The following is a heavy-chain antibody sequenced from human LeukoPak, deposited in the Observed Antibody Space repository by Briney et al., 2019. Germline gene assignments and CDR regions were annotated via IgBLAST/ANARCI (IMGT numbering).Heavy chain of an antibody. CDR1: GYTFTGYY. D-gene: IGHD6-13*01. J-gene: IGHJ4*02. Sequence: ASVKVSCKASGYTFTGYYMHWVRQAPGQGLEWMGWINPNSGGTNYAQKFQGRVTMTRDTSISTAYMELSRLRSDDTAVYYCAREGGVSTQLYYFDYWGQGTLVTVSS. CDR3: AREGGVSTQLYYFDY. CDR2: INPNSGGT. V-gene: IGHV1-2*02.